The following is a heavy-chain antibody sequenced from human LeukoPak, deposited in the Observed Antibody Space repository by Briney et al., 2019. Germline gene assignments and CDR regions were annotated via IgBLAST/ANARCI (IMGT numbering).Heavy chain of an antibody. Sequence: GGSLRLSCAASGFTFANYAMHWVRQAPGKGLEWVAVISYDGSNKYYADSLKGRFTISRDNSKNTLYLQMNSLKAEDTAVYYCARDRAYGSGSIAYWGQGTLVTVSS. CDR2: ISYDGSNK. CDR1: GFTFANYA. J-gene: IGHJ4*02. CDR3: ARDRAYGSGSIAY. V-gene: IGHV3-30*04. D-gene: IGHD3-10*01.